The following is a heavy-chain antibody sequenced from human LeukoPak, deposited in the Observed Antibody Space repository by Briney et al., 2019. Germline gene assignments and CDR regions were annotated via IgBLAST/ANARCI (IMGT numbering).Heavy chain of an antibody. J-gene: IGHJ4*02. V-gene: IGHV4-59*01. CDR1: GGSISSYY. Sequence: PPETLSLTCTVSGGSISSYYWSWIRQPPGKGLEWIGYIYYSGSTNYNPSLKSRVTISVDTSKNQFSLELSSVTAADTAVYYCASSQITMVRGVTNYFDYWGQGTLVTVSS. D-gene: IGHD3-10*01. CDR3: ASSQITMVRGVTNYFDY. CDR2: IYYSGST.